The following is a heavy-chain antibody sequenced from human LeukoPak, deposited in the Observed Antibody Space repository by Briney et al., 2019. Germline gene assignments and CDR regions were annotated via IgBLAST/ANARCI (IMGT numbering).Heavy chain of an antibody. Sequence: SETLSLTCAVYGGSFSGYYWSWIRQPPGKGLEWIGEINHSGSTNYNPSLKSRVTISVDTSKNQFSLKLSSVTAADTAVYYCARPLFYYGSGSYMYWGQGTLVTVSS. J-gene: IGHJ4*02. CDR3: ARPLFYYGSGSYMY. D-gene: IGHD3-10*01. V-gene: IGHV4-34*01. CDR1: GGSFSGYY. CDR2: INHSGST.